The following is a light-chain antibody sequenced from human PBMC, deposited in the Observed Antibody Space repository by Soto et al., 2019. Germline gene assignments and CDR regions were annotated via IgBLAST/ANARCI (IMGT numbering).Light chain of an antibody. CDR3: CSYAGSYTWV. CDR1: NSDVGAYKF. Sequence: QSVLTQPRSESGSPGQSVTISCTGSNSDVGAYKFVSWLQHNPGEAPKVMIYDVTQRPSGVPDRFSGTKSGNTASLTISGLQAEDEADYYCCSYAGSYTWVFGSGTKVTVL. V-gene: IGLV2-11*01. CDR2: DVT. J-gene: IGLJ1*01.